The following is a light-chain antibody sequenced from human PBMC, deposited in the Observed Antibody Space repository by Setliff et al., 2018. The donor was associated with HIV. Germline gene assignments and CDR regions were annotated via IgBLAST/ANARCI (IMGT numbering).Light chain of an antibody. V-gene: IGLV2-14*03. J-gene: IGLJ1*01. CDR3: SSYTSTSAYV. CDR1: GRDIGGYNY. CDR2: GVT. Sequence: QSVLTQPASVSGSPGQSITISCIGTGRDIGGYNYVSWYQQHPGKAPKLIIYGVTKRSSGVSNRFSGSKAGTTASLTISGLQAEDEADYYCSSYTSTSAYVFGTGTKVTVL.